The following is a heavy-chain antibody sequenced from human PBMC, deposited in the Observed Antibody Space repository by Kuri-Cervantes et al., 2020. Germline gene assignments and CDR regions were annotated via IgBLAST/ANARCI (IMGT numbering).Heavy chain of an antibody. CDR3: ARRGYYYDSSGYRAYYFDY. CDR2: IYYSGST. Sequence: SETLSLTCTVSGGSISSYYWSWIRQPPRKGLEWIGSIYYSGSTYYNPSLKSRVTISVDTSRNQFSLKLSSVTAADTAVYYCARRGYYYDSSGYRAYYFDYWGQGTLVTVSS. V-gene: IGHV4-59*05. D-gene: IGHD3-22*01. J-gene: IGHJ4*02. CDR1: GGSISSYY.